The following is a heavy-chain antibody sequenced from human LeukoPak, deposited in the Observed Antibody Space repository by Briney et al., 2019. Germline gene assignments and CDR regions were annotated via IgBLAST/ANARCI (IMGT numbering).Heavy chain of an antibody. V-gene: IGHV4-4*02. J-gene: IGHJ4*02. CDR2: IYQSGGTYSAS. D-gene: IGHD3-3*02. CDR3: VKNGHFCLEC. CDR1: GDFFSSDNW. Sequence: SETLSLTCAVSGDFFSSDNWWSWVRQPPGKGLEWIGEIYQSGGTYSASTYNPSLQSRATISVDKSKNQFSLELNSVIAADTAIYYCVKNGHFCLECWGQGTLVTVSS.